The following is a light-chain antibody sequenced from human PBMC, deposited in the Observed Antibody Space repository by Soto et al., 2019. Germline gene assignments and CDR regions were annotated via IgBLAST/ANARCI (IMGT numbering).Light chain of an antibody. CDR2: GAS. CDR1: QSVSSNY. V-gene: IGKV3-20*01. CDR3: QQYDSSPWT. Sequence: EIVLTQSPGTLSLSQGERATLSCRASQSVSSNYLAWYQQKPGQAPRLLIYGASSRVTGIPDRFSGSGSGTDFTLTISRLEPEDFAVYYCQQYDSSPWTFGKGTTVEI. J-gene: IGKJ1*01.